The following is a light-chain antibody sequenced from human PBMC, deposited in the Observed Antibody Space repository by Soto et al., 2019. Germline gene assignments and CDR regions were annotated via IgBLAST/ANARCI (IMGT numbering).Light chain of an antibody. CDR2: GAY. CDR3: QQYGTAPWT. J-gene: IGKJ1*01. CDR1: QSVINSY. Sequence: EVVLTQSPGTPSLSSGERATLSCRASQSVINSYLAWYQQKPGQAPRLLLYGAYNRATGIPDRFSGSGSGTDFTLTISRLEPEDFAVYYCQQYGTAPWTFGQGTKVEIK. V-gene: IGKV3-20*01.